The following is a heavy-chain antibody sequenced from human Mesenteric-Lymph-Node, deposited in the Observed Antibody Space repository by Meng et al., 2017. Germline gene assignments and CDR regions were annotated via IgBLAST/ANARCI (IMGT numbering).Heavy chain of an antibody. CDR1: GFTFSSYA. CDR2: INWNGGST. CDR3: ARVDCSGGSCADFDY. V-gene: IGHV3-20*04. D-gene: IGHD2-15*01. J-gene: IGHJ4*02. Sequence: GESLKISCAASGFTFSSYAMSWVRQAPGKGLEWVSGINWNGGSTGYADSVKGRFTISRDNAKNSLYLQMNSLRAEDTALYYCARVDCSGGSCADFDYWGQGTLVTVSS.